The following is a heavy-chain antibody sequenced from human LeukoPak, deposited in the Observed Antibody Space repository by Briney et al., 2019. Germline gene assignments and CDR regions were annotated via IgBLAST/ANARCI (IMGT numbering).Heavy chain of an antibody. CDR1: GGSFSGYY. CDR3: ARNRRLGGKNCSGGSCRTYYYYGMDV. J-gene: IGHJ6*02. Sequence: KPSETLSLTCAVYGGSFSGYYWSWIRQPPGKGLEWIGEINHSGSTSYNPSLKSRVTISVDTSKNQFSLKLSSVTAADTAVYYCARNRRLGGKNCSGGSCRTYYYYGMDVWGQGTTVTVSS. CDR2: INHSGST. V-gene: IGHV4-34*01. D-gene: IGHD2-15*01.